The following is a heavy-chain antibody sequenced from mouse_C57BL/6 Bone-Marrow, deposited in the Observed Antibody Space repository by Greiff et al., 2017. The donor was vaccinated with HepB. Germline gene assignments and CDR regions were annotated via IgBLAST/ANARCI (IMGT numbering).Heavy chain of an antibody. Sequence: VKLVESGPELVKPGASVKISCKASGYAFSSSWMNWVKQSPGKGLEWIGRIYPGDGDTNYNGKFKGKATLTADKSSSTAYMQLSSLTSEDSAVYFCAREGGSSGPFAYWGQGTLVTVSA. CDR1: GYAFSSSW. V-gene: IGHV1-82*01. D-gene: IGHD3-2*02. CDR2: IYPGDGDT. J-gene: IGHJ3*01. CDR3: AREGGSSGPFAY.